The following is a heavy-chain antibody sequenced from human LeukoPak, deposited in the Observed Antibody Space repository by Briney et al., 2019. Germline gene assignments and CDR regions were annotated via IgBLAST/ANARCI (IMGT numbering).Heavy chain of an antibody. J-gene: IGHJ4*02. D-gene: IGHD5-12*01. Sequence: AETLSLTCTVSGASISSSDYYWGWVRQPPGKGLEWIGSIYHSGSSYYNPSLKSRVTISVDTSKNQFSLKLSSVTAADTAVHYCAREGSGYDFDYWGQGTLVTVSS. CDR3: AREGSGYDFDY. CDR2: IYHSGSS. CDR1: GASISSSDYY. V-gene: IGHV4-39*07.